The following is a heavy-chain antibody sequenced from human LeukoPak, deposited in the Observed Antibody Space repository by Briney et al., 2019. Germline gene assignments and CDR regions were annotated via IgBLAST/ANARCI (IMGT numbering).Heavy chain of an antibody. Sequence: ASVKVSCKASGYTFTSYGISWVRPAPGQGLEWMGWISAYNGNTNYAQKLQGRVTMTTDTSTSTAYMELRSQRSDDTAVYYCAREGLWFGELDPMDVWGQGTTVTVSS. D-gene: IGHD3-10*01. V-gene: IGHV1-18*01. CDR1: GYTFTSYG. J-gene: IGHJ6*02. CDR2: ISAYNGNT. CDR3: AREGLWFGELDPMDV.